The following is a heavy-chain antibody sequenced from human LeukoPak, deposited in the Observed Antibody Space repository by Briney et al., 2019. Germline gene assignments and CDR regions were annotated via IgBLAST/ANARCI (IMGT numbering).Heavy chain of an antibody. CDR3: ATHDSAVMVTSAFDY. D-gene: IGHD5-18*01. J-gene: IGHJ4*02. CDR1: GGSFSGYS. CDR2: IHYSGNT. Sequence: PSETLSLTCAVYGGSFSGYSWSWIRQAPGKGLEWLGNIHYSGNTNYNPSLRGRVTIVLDTPKNQFSLNLNSVTAADTAVYYCATHDSAVMVTSAFDYWGQGSLVTVSS. V-gene: IGHV4-59*01.